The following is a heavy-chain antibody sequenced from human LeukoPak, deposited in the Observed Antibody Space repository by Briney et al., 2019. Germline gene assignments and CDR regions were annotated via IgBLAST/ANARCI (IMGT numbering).Heavy chain of an antibody. CDR3: ATVFYDSSGYWLDY. Sequence: ASVKVSCKVSGYTLTEFSMRWVRQAPGQGLEWMGGFDPEDGETIYAQKFRGRVTMTEDTSTDTAYMELSSLRSEDTAVYYCATVFYDSSGYWLDYWAQGTLVTVSS. CDR2: FDPEDGET. CDR1: GYTLTEFS. D-gene: IGHD3-22*01. V-gene: IGHV1-24*01. J-gene: IGHJ4*02.